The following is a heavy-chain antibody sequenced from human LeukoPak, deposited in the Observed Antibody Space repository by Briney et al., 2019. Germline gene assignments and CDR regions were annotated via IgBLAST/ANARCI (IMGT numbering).Heavy chain of an antibody. J-gene: IGHJ4*02. CDR3: ARGWNGESY. D-gene: IGHD1-1*01. V-gene: IGHV3-74*01. CDR1: GFTLSSSW. Sequence: GGSLRRSCAASGFTLSSSWMHWVRQAPGKGLVWVSCISSDGTTTRYADSVRGRFTISRDNAKNTVYLQMNSLRGEDTAVYYCARGWNGESYWGQGTLVTVSS. CDR2: ISSDGTTT.